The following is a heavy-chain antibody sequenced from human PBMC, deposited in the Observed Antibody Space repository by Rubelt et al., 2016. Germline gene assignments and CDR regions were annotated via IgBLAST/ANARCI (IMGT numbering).Heavy chain of an antibody. V-gene: IGHV1-18*01. CDR1: GYTFTSYG. Sequence: QVQLVQSGAEVKKPGASVKVSCKASGYTFTSYGISWVRQAPGQGLEWMGWISAYNGNTNYAQKLQGRVTMTTETSTSTGYLELRRLESDDTAVYYCAREPTTRFTSTGWFDPWGQGTLVTVSS. J-gene: IGHJ5*02. D-gene: IGHD5-12*01. CDR2: ISAYNGNT. CDR3: AREPTTRFTSTGWFDP.